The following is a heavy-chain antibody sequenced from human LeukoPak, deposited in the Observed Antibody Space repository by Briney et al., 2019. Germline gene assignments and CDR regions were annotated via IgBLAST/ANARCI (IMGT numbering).Heavy chain of an antibody. CDR1: GYTFTGYD. CDR2: MNPNSGNT. J-gene: IGHJ6*02. D-gene: IGHD6-19*01. V-gene: IGHV1-8*01. CDR3: AGSYSSGWSFYYYYGMDV. Sequence: ASVKVSCKASGYTFTGYDINWVRQATGQGLEWMGWMNPNSGNTGYAQKFQGRVTMTRNTSISTAYMELSSLRSEDTAVYYCAGSYSSGWSFYYYYGMDVWGQGTTVTVSS.